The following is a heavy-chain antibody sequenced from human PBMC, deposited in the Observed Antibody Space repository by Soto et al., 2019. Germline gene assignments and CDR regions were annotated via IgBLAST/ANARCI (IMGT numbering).Heavy chain of an antibody. CDR3: ARREQSDYYYMDV. CDR1: GFTFSNYA. Sequence: EVQLVESGGGLVQQGGSLRLSCAASGFTFSNYAMDWVRQAPGKVLEYVSGISSNGVGTDYANSVKDRFTISRDNSKNTLYLQMGSLRAEDMAVYYCARREQSDYYYMDVWGKGTSVTVSS. V-gene: IGHV3-64*01. D-gene: IGHD6-19*01. J-gene: IGHJ6*03. CDR2: ISSNGVGT.